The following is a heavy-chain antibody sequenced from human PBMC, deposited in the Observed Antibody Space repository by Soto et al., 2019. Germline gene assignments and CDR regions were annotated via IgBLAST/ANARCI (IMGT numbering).Heavy chain of an antibody. CDR3: ARVGVDLGYCSGGSCYPYYFDY. CDR1: GYTFTSYY. V-gene: IGHV1-46*01. Sequence: ASVKVSCKASGYTFTSYYMHWVRQAPGQGLEWMGIINPSGGSTSYAQKFQGRVTITRDTSASTAYMELSSLRSEDTAVYYCARVGVDLGYCSGGSCYPYYFDYWGQGTLVTVSS. D-gene: IGHD2-15*01. J-gene: IGHJ4*02. CDR2: INPSGGST.